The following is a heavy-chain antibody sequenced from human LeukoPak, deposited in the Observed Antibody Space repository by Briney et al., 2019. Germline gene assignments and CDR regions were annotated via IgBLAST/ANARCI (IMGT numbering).Heavy chain of an antibody. CDR1: GDSISSYY. D-gene: IGHD5-24*01. CDR3: ARRWLHRKGFDY. J-gene: IGHJ4*02. V-gene: IGHV4-4*07. CDR2: IYTSGST. Sequence: SETLSLTCTVSGDSISSYYWNWIRQPAGKGLEWIGRIYTSGSTNYNPSLKSRVTMSVDTSKNQFSLKLSSVTAADTAVYYCARRWLHRKGFDYWGQGTLVTVSS.